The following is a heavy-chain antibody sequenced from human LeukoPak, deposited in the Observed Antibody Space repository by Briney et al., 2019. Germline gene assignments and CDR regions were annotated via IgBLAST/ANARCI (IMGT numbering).Heavy chain of an antibody. V-gene: IGHV3-23*01. CDR2: LSGSGGTT. Sequence: PGGCLRLAFAASGFTFSSDAISSGRQAPGGGVGCVSALSGSGGTTYYTDSVRGRFPTPRDHSKNTLHLQMPRLRAQDTAVYYCAKKVGATTHLWLDYWGQGTLVTVSS. D-gene: IGHD1-26*01. CDR1: GFTFSSDA. J-gene: IGHJ4*02. CDR3: AKKVGATTHLWLDY.